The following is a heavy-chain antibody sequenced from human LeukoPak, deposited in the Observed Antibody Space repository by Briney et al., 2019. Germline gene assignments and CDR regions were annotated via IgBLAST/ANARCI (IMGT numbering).Heavy chain of an antibody. J-gene: IGHJ4*02. D-gene: IGHD5-18*01. V-gene: IGHV1-2*02. CDR3: ARVDYTAMVPYYFDY. CDR1: GYTFTSYA. CDR2: INPNSGGT. Sequence: ASVKVSCKASGYTFTSYAMNWVRQAPGQGLEWMGWINPNSGGTNYAQRFQGRVTMTRDTSISTAYMELSRLRSDDTAVYYCARVDYTAMVPYYFDYWGQGTLVTVSS.